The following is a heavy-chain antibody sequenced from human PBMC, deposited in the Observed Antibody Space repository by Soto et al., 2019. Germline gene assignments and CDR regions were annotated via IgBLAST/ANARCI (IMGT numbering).Heavy chain of an antibody. V-gene: IGHV1-18*01. J-gene: IGHJ6*02. D-gene: IGHD1-26*01. CDR3: ARGGVGATDSYYGMDV. Sequence: QVQLVQSGAEVEKPGASVKVSCKASGYTFTSYDINWVRQAPGQGLERMGWISAHNGNTNYAQRLQGRVTMTTDTSTSTAAMELRSLRSDDTAVYYCARGGVGATDSYYGMDVWGQGTTVTVSS. CDR2: ISAHNGNT. CDR1: GYTFTSYD.